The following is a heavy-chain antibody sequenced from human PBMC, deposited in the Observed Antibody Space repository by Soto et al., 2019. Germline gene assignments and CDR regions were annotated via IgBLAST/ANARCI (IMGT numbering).Heavy chain of an antibody. CDR3: ARDHRVADILIHPRPFDY. Sequence: ASVKVSCKASGYTFTSYGISWVRQAPGQGLEWMGWISAYNGNTNYAQKLQGRVTMTTDTSTSTAYMELRSLRSDDTAVYYCARDHRVADILIHPRPFDYWGQGTLVTVSS. V-gene: IGHV1-18*04. CDR1: GYTFTSYG. D-gene: IGHD3-9*01. J-gene: IGHJ4*02. CDR2: ISAYNGNT.